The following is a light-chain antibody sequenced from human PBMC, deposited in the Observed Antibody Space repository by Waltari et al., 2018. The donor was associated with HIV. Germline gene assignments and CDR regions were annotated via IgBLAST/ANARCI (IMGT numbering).Light chain of an antibody. V-gene: IGKV1-39*01. Sequence: DIQLTQSPSSLSASVGDRVTITCRASQTIKSFLNWYQQKPGKDPRLLIYAATSLQSGVPSRCSGSQSGTDYTLSIGSLQPEDLGTYDCQQSHSNPLSFGGGTKVEIK. J-gene: IGKJ4*01. CDR2: AAT. CDR3: QQSHSNPLS. CDR1: QTIKSF.